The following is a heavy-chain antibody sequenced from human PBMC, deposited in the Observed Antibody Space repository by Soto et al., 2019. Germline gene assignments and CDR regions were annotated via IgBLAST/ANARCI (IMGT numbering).Heavy chain of an antibody. J-gene: IGHJ4*02. CDR3: VRDHLWAVDY. D-gene: IGHD3-16*01. CDR2: ISPAGNSV. CDR1: GFTFSSYS. Sequence: EVQLVESGGGLAQPGGSLRLSCVAAGFTFSSYSINWIRQAPGKGPEWVSWISPAGNSVDYTDSVKGRFTISRDNAENSLSLEINSLRDEDTAVYYCVRDHLWAVDYWGQGTLVTVSS. V-gene: IGHV3-48*02.